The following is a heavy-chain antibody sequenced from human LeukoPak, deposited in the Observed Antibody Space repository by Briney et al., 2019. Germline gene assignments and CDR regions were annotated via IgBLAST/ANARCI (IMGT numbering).Heavy chain of an antibody. D-gene: IGHD4/OR15-4a*01. CDR1: GGSFSGYY. Sequence: PSETLSLTCGIYGGSFSGYYWSWIRQPPGKGLEWIGEVHHSGSTIYTPSLESRVTISIDTSKNKFSVMLRSVTDADTAVYYCARHKEYGGNPTFDYWGQGILVTVSS. J-gene: IGHJ4*02. CDR3: ARHKEYGGNPTFDY. V-gene: IGHV4-34*01. CDR2: VHHSGST.